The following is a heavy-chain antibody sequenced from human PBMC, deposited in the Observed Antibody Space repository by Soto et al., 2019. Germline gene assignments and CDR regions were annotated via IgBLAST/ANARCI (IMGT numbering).Heavy chain of an antibody. CDR3: ARVYTVTTRCPWFDL. CDR1: DYTFTSYD. CDR2: ISAYNGNT. D-gene: IGHD4-4*01. V-gene: IGHV1-18*01. J-gene: IGHJ5*02. Sequence: QVQLVQSGAEVKKPGASVKVSCKASDYTFTSYDISWVRQAPGQGLEWMGWISAYNGNTIYAQKLQGRVTMTTDTSTSTAYMELRSLRSDDTAVYYCARVYTVTTRCPWFDLWGQGTLVAVSS.